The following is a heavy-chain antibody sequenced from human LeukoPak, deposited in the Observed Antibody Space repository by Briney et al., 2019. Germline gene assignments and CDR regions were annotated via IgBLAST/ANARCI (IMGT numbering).Heavy chain of an antibody. D-gene: IGHD2-2*02. CDR2: INHSGST. Sequence: PSETLSLTCAVYGGSFSGYYWSWIRQPPGKGLEWIGEINHSGSTNYNPSLKGRVTISVDTSKNQFSLRLSSVTAADTAVYYCARARDIVVVPAAIRAPLWFDPWGQGTLVTVSS. CDR1: GGSFSGYY. V-gene: IGHV4-34*01. CDR3: ARARDIVVVPAAIRAPLWFDP. J-gene: IGHJ5*02.